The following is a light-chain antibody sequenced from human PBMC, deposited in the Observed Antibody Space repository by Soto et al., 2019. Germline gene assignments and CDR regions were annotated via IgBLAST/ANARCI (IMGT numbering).Light chain of an antibody. CDR1: QTVSTY. CDR3: QQTYTTPRT. V-gene: IGKV1-39*01. Sequence: HMTQSPSSLSASVGDRISITCLARQTVSTYLKWYQQKPGKAPTLLISATATLQSEVPSRFRGSGDGTEFTLTITSLQTEDVAAYYCQQTYTTPRTFGQGTKVDIK. CDR2: ATA. J-gene: IGKJ1*01.